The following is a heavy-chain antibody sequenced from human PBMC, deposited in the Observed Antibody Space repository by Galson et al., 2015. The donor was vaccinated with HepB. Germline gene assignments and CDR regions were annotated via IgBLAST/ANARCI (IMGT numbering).Heavy chain of an antibody. Sequence: SVKVSCKASGYTFTRYYIHWVRQAPGQGLEWMGIINPSGGSTNYAQKFQGRVTMTRDTSTSTVYMELRSLRSEDTAVYYCARDYQRLGIPPSAGGAFDIWGQGTMVTVSS. V-gene: IGHV1-46*01. J-gene: IGHJ3*02. CDR1: GYTFTRYY. CDR2: INPSGGST. CDR3: ARDYQRLGIPPSAGGAFDI. D-gene: IGHD3-16*01.